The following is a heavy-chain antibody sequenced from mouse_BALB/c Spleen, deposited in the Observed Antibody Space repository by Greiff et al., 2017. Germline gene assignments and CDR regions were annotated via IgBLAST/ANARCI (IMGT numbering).Heavy chain of an antibody. V-gene: IGHV5-6-3*01. CDR2: INSNGGST. CDR3: ARGDYRPYYYAMDY. CDR1: GFTFSSYG. D-gene: IGHD2-14*01. J-gene: IGHJ4*01. Sequence: EVKLMESGGGLVQPGGSLKLSCAASGFTFSSYGMSWVRQTPDKRLELVATINSNGGSTYYPDSVKGRFTISRDNAKNTLYLQMSSLKSEDTAMYYCARGDYRPYYYAMDYWGQGTSVTVAS.